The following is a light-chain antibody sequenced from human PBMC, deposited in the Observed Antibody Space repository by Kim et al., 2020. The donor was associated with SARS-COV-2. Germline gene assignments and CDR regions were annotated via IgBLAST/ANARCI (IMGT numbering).Light chain of an antibody. CDR2: QDT. CDR3: QAWDTSTYV. Sequence: SVYAEQTGRITGTGDKLGHKYVCWYQQKPGQSPVLVIYQDTKRPSGTPERFSGSNSGNTATLTISGTQAMDEADYYCQAWDTSTYVFGTGTKVTVL. J-gene: IGLJ1*01. CDR1: KLGHKY. V-gene: IGLV3-1*01.